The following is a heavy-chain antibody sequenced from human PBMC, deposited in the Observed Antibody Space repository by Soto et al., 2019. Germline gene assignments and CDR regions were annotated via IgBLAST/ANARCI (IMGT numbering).Heavy chain of an antibody. V-gene: IGHV4-59*01. CDR2: IYYSGST. J-gene: IGHJ5*01. Sequence: LALTWKVAIESLNDYYGGWIRQPPGKGLAWIGYIYYSGSTHYNPSLRSPVTITVDTSKNPLSLKLTSVTAADTAVYYCARGGGSSSRYPRNWFDSWGRGIL. CDR3: ARGGGSSSRYPRNWFDS. D-gene: IGHD6-13*01. CDR1: IESLNDYY.